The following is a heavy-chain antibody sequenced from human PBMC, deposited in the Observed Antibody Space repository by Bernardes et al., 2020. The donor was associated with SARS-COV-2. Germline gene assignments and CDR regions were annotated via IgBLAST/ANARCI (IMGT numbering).Heavy chain of an antibody. V-gene: IGHV3-30*18. J-gene: IGHJ6*02. Sequence: SLRLSCAASGFVFSSYGMHWVRQAPGKGLERVAVISYDGSEKYYGDSVKGRFTISRDNSKNTLYLQMNSLRAEDTAVYYCAKERPVNRVVANYYYYAMDVWGQGTTVAVSS. D-gene: IGHD3-22*01. CDR3: AKERPVNRVVANYYYYAMDV. CDR2: ISYDGSEK. CDR1: GFVFSSYG.